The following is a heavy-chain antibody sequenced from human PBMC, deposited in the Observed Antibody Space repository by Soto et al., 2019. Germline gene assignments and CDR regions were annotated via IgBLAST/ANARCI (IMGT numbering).Heavy chain of an antibody. Sequence: GGSLRLSCAASGFPFSNAWMNWVRPAPGKGLEWVGRIKSKTDGGTTDYAAPVKGRFTISRDDSKNTLYLQMNSLKTEDTAVYYCTTESSGWVFDYWGQGTLVTVSS. CDR2: IKSKTDGGTT. CDR1: GFPFSNAW. CDR3: TTESSGWVFDY. V-gene: IGHV3-15*07. J-gene: IGHJ4*02. D-gene: IGHD6-19*01.